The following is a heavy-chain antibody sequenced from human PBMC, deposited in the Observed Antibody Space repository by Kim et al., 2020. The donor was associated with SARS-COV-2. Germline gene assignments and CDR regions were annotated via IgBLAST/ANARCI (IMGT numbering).Heavy chain of an antibody. Sequence: ASVKVSCKASGYTFTSYAMHWVRQAPGQRLEWMGWINAGNGNTKYSQKFQGRVTITRDTSASTAYMELSSLRSEDTAVYYCARDGGGELPPEAFDIWGQGTMVTVSS. CDR3: ARDGGGELPPEAFDI. V-gene: IGHV1-3*01. CDR1: GYTFTSYA. D-gene: IGHD1-26*01. J-gene: IGHJ3*02. CDR2: INAGNGNT.